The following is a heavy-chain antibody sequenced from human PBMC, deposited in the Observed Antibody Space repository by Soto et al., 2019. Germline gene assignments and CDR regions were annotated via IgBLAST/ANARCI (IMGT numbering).Heavy chain of an antibody. Sequence: PSETLSLTCAVYGGSFSGYYWSWIRQPPGKGLGWIGEINHSGSTNYNPSLKSRVTISVDTSKNQFSLKLSSVTAADTAVYYCARGILYCGSTSCPRTYYFDYWGQGTLVTVSS. V-gene: IGHV4-34*01. D-gene: IGHD2-2*01. CDR3: ARGILYCGSTSCPRTYYFDY. CDR2: INHSGST. J-gene: IGHJ4*02. CDR1: GGSFSGYY.